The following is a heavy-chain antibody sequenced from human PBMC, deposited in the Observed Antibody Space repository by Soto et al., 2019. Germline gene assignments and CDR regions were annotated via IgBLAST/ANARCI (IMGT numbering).Heavy chain of an antibody. CDR1: GGSFIGFY. V-gene: IGHV4-34*01. Sequence: SETLSLTCTVEGGSFIGFYWSWIRPTPGKGLEWIGEINDSGTTNYNPSLKSRVTISADTSKTHFSLRLTSVTAADTAVYYCARETSQNVYSHYRMDVWRQCTTVTVSS. CDR3: ARETSQNVYSHYRMDV. J-gene: IGHJ6*02. CDR2: INDSGTT.